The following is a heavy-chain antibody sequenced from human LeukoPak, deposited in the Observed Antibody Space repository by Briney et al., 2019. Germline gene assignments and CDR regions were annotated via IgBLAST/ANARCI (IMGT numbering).Heavy chain of an antibody. CDR3: AKDSDGGITRPFFDY. CDR1: GFTFSSYS. CDR2: ISGSGGST. V-gene: IGHV3-23*01. Sequence: GGSLRLSCAASGFTFSSYSMNWVRQAPGKGLEWVSAISGSGGSTYYADSVKGRFTISRDNSKNTLYLQMNSLRAEDTAVYYCAKDSDGGITRPFFDYWGQGTLVTVSS. D-gene: IGHD4-23*01. J-gene: IGHJ4*02.